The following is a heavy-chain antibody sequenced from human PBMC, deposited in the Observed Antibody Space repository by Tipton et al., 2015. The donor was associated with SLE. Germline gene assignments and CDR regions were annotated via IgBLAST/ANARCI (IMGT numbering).Heavy chain of an antibody. J-gene: IGHJ3*02. D-gene: IGHD3/OR15-3a*01. CDR1: GFKFSDYY. V-gene: IGHV3-11*04. Sequence: SLRLSCVASGFKFSDYYMSWIRQSPGRGLEWISYMSGRDKTTLYGASVRGRFTISRDNAKNSLFLDMNSLTVEDTAVYYCARAQLDWNWASDIWGLGTMVTVSS. CDR3: ARAQLDWNWASDI. CDR2: MSGRDKTT.